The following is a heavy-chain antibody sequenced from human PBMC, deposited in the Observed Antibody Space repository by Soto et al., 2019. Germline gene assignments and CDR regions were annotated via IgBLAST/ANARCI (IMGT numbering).Heavy chain of an antibody. CDR1: GGPFSSYA. J-gene: IGHJ4*02. CDR3: ARDRDQLLWTLDY. V-gene: IGHV1-69*13. Sequence: SVKVSCKASGGPFSSYAISLVRQAPGQGLEWMGGIIPIFGTANYAQKFQGRVTITADESTSTAYMELSSLRSEDTAVYYCARDRDQLLWTLDYWGQGTLVTVSS. CDR2: IIPIFGTA. D-gene: IGHD2-2*01.